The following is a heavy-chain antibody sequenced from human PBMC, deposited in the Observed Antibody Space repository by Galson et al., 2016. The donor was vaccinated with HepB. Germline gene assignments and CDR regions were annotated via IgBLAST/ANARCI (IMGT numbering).Heavy chain of an antibody. J-gene: IGHJ4*02. CDR1: GFSLTTSGVA. CDR3: AHRPPAQYYYYISGYHN. CDR2: SYGDDDK. V-gene: IGHV2-5*02. D-gene: IGHD3-22*01. Sequence: PALVKPTQTLTLTCTFSGFSLTTSGVAVAWVRQPPGKALEWLALSYGDDDKRYRQSLESRLTNTNDTSKNQVVLTITNMDPVDTATYHCAHRPPAQYYYYISGYHNWGQGTLVTVSS.